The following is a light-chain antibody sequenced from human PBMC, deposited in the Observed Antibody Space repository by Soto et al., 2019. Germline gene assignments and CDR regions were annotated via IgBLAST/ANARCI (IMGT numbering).Light chain of an antibody. V-gene: IGLV5-45*02. CDR3: MIWHSSAYV. J-gene: IGLJ1*01. CDR2: YKSDSDK. Sequence: QTVVTQPSSLSASPGASASLTCTLRSGINVGTYRIYWYQQKPGSPPQYLLRYKSDSDKQQGSGVPSRFSGSKDASANAGILLISGLQSEDEADYYCMIWHSSAYVFGTGTKLTVL. CDR1: SGINVGTYR.